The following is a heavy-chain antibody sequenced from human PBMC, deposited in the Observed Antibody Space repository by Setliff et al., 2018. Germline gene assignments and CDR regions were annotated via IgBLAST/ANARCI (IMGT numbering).Heavy chain of an antibody. D-gene: IGHD2-2*01. CDR2: SNNYNTNT. CDR1: GYTFTIYG. J-gene: IGHJ4*02. CDR3: ARLVRYCTRTSCQRTPGAEY. V-gene: IGHV1-18*01. Sequence: ASVKVSCKASGYTFTIYGITWVRQAPGQGLEWMGWSNNYNTNTKYAQKHQGRATMTTDTSTSTAYMELRSLRSDDTAVYYCARLVRYCTRTSCQRTPGAEYWGQGTLVTVSS.